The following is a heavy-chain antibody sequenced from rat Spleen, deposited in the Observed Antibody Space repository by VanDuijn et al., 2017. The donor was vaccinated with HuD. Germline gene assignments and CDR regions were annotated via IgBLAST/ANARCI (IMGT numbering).Heavy chain of an antibody. Sequence: QVQLKESGPGLVQPSQTLSLTCTVSGFSLTSNGVSWVRQPPGKGLEWIAAISSGGSTYYNSALKSRLSISRDTSKSQVFLKMNSLQTEDTAIYFCTRDPNSGFDYWGQGVMVTVSS. D-gene: IGHD4-3*01. CDR3: TRDPNSGFDY. J-gene: IGHJ2*01. V-gene: IGHV2S12*01. CDR2: ISSGGST. CDR1: GFSLTSNG.